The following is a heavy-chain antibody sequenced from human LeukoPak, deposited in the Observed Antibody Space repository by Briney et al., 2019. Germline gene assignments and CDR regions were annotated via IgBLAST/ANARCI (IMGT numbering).Heavy chain of an antibody. CDR2: IKEDGSEK. Sequence: GGSLRLSCAASGFTFSTYWMSWVRQAPGKGLEWVANIKEDGSEKYYGDSVKGRFTISRDNAKNSLYLQMNSLRAEDTAVYYCANQKLTTDAHPFDPWGQGTLVTVSS. CDR3: ANQKLTTDAHPFDP. CDR1: GFTFSTYW. J-gene: IGHJ5*02. D-gene: IGHD4-17*01. V-gene: IGHV3-7*03.